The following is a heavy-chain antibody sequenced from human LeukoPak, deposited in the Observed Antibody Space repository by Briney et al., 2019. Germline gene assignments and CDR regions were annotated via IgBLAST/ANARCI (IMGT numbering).Heavy chain of an antibody. CDR3: ARSTSLYDSSGTGGFDI. J-gene: IGHJ3*02. CDR2: IYYSGST. Sequence: SETLSLTCTVSGGSISSYYWSWIRQPPGKGLEWIGYIYYSGSTNYNPSLKSRVTISVDTSKNQFSLKLSSVTAADTAVYYCARSTSLYDSSGTGGFDIWGQGTMVTVSS. V-gene: IGHV4-59*12. D-gene: IGHD3-22*01. CDR1: GGSISSYY.